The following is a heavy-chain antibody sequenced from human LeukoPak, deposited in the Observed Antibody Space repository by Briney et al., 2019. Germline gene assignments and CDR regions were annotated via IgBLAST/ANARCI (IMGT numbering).Heavy chain of an antibody. D-gene: IGHD2-15*01. CDR2: IYHSGST. Sequence: KTSETLSLTCAVSGGSMRISNLWSWVRQPPGKGLEWIGEIYHSGSTNYNPSLKSRVTISVDKSKNQFSLKLSSVTAADTAVYYCARDKVHCSVGIRYSGLDYWGQGTLVTVSS. J-gene: IGHJ4*02. CDR1: GGSMRISNL. V-gene: IGHV4-4*02. CDR3: ARDKVHCSVGIRYSGLDY.